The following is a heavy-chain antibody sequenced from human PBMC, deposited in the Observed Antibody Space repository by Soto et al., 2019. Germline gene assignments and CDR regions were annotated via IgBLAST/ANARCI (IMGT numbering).Heavy chain of an antibody. CDR2: IYYSGST. CDR3: ASNIRDSSGYYYFDY. Sequence: SETLSLTCTVSGGSISSYYWSWIRQPPGKGLEWIGYIYYSGSTNYNPSLKSRVTISVDTSKNQFSLKLSSVTAADTAVYYCASNIRDSSGYYYFDYWGQGTLVTVS. D-gene: IGHD3-22*01. V-gene: IGHV4-59*01. CDR1: GGSISSYY. J-gene: IGHJ4*02.